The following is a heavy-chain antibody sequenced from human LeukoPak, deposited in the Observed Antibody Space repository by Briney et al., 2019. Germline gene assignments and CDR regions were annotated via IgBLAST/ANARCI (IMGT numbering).Heavy chain of an antibody. D-gene: IGHD1/OR15-1a*01. V-gene: IGHV3-30*18. CDR3: AKASEQGYYGMDV. CDR2: ISYDGSNK. J-gene: IGHJ6*02. CDR1: GFTFSSYG. Sequence: GGSLRLSCAASGFTFSSYGMHWVRQAPGKGLEWVAVISYDGSNKYYADSVKGRFTISRDNSKNTPYLQMNSLRAEDTAVYYCAKASEQGYYGMDVWGQGTTVTVSS.